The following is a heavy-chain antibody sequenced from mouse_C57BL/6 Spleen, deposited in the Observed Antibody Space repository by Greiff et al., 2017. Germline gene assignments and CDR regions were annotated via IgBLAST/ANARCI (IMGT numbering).Heavy chain of an antibody. CDR2: IDPSDSYT. V-gene: IGHV1-69*01. J-gene: IGHJ1*03. CDR1: GYTFTSYW. Sequence: QVQLKESGAELVMPGASVKLSCKASGYTFTSYWMHWVKQRPGQGLEWIGEIDPSDSYTNYNQKFKGKSTLTVDKSSSTAYMQLSSLTSEDSAVYYCARSGITTVVATYWYFDVWGTGTTVTVSS. CDR3: ARSGITTVVATYWYFDV. D-gene: IGHD1-1*01.